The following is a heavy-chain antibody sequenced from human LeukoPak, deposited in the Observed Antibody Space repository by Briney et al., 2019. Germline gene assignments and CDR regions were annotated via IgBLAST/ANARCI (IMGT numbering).Heavy chain of an antibody. CDR1: GLTSSTYS. Sequence: PGGSLRLSCAASGLTSSTYSMNWVRQAPGKGLEWVSSISSSRSYIYYADSVKGRFTISRDNAKNSLYLQMNSLRAEDTAVYYCARDRIIYGDYGDAFDIWGQGTMVTVSS. CDR3: ARDRIIYGDYGDAFDI. CDR2: ISSSRSYI. J-gene: IGHJ3*02. V-gene: IGHV3-21*06. D-gene: IGHD4-17*01.